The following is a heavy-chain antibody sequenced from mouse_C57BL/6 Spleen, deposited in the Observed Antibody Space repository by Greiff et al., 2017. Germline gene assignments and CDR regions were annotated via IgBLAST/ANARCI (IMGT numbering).Heavy chain of an antibody. CDR1: GYAFTNYL. CDR3: ARSFAY. J-gene: IGHJ3*01. CDR2: INPGSGGT. V-gene: IGHV1-54*01. Sequence: QAQLQQSGAELVRPGTSVKVSCKASGYAFTNYLIEWVKQRPGQGLEWIGVINPGSGGTNYNEKFKGKATLTAGKSSSTAYMQLSSLTSEDSAVYFCARSFAYWGQETLVTVSA.